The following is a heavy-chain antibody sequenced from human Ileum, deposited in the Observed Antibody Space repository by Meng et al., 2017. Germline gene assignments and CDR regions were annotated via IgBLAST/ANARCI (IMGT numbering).Heavy chain of an antibody. CDR3: ARDHWGSLDY. V-gene: IGHV4-61*08. CDR2: AGT. D-gene: IGHD7-27*01. CDR1: GGSVSTSDYQ. Sequence: VQLQESGPGRVGPSETLSLICTVSGGSVSTSDYQWGWIRQPPGKGLEWIGYAGTNYNPSLKSRVTISVDTSKRQFSLKLTSVTAADKAVYYCARDHWGSLDYWGQGILVTVSS. J-gene: IGHJ4*02.